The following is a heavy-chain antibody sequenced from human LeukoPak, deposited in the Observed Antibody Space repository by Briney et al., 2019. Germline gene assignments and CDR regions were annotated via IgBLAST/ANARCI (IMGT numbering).Heavy chain of an antibody. CDR3: ARRGYYGSGSYYNSYYYYYMDV. CDR1: GGSISSYY. CDR2: IYYSGST. J-gene: IGHJ6*03. D-gene: IGHD3-10*01. Sequence: SETLSLTCTVSGGSISSYYWSWIRQPSGKGLEWIGYIYYSGSTNYNPSLKSRVTISVDTSKNQFSLKLSSVTAADTAVYYCARRGYYGSGSYYNSYYYYYMDVWGKGTTVTVSS. V-gene: IGHV4-59*01.